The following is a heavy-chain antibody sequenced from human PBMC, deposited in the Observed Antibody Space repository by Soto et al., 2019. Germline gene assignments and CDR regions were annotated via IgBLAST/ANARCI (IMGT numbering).Heavy chain of an antibody. Sequence: QVQLQESGPGLVKPSQTLSLTCTVSGGSISSGDYYWSWIRQPPGKGLEWIGYIYYSGSTYYNPSLKSRVTQPVDPSKNQFSLKLSSVTAADTAVYYCAREKRAAAAGWFDPWGQGTLVTVSS. CDR3: AREKRAAAAGWFDP. J-gene: IGHJ5*02. CDR1: GGSISSGDYY. V-gene: IGHV4-30-4*01. CDR2: IYYSGST. D-gene: IGHD2-2*01.